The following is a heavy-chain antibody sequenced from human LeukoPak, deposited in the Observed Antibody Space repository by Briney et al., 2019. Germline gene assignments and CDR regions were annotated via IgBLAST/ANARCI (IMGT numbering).Heavy chain of an antibody. CDR3: AKASGSTGYYYFDS. J-gene: IGHJ4*02. CDR2: ISGSGNSA. D-gene: IGHD3-22*01. V-gene: IGHV3-23*01. CDR1: GFTFSNYA. Sequence: PGGSLRLSCAASGFTFSNYAMSWVRQTPGKGLEWVSAISGSGNSAHYADSVKGRFTISRDTSKNTLFLQIDSLRAEDTAVYYCAKASGSTGYYYFDSWGQGTLVTVSS.